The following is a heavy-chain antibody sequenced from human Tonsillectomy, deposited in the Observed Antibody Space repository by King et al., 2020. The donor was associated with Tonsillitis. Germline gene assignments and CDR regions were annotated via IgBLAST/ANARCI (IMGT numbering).Heavy chain of an antibody. J-gene: IGHJ4*02. CDR3: ARDGGQQLEYYLDY. CDR1: GFTFSSYG. V-gene: IGHV3-33*01. D-gene: IGHD6-13*01. Sequence: VQLVESGGGVVQPGRSLRLSCAASGFTFSSYGMHWVRQAPGKGLEWVAVIWYDGSNKYYADSVKGRFTISRDNSKNTLYLQMNSLRAEDTAVYYCARDGGQQLEYYLDYWGQGTLVTVSS. CDR2: IWYDGSNK.